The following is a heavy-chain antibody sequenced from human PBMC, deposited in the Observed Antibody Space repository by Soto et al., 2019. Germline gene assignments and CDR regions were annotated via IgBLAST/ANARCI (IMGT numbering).Heavy chain of an antibody. CDR3: ARSSPYIVVRKPTGNQDYYGMDV. CDR2: IIPVFGTT. CDR1: GGTISNYT. D-gene: IGHD2-2*01. V-gene: IGHV1-69*01. Sequence: QVQLVQSGAEVKKPGSSVKVFCKASGGTISNYTISWVRQAPGQGLEWMGGIIPVFGTTDYEQKFQGRVRITADGSTSTAYMKLSSLRSADTAVYYCARSSPYIVVRKPTGNQDYYGMDVWGQGTTVTVSS. J-gene: IGHJ6*02.